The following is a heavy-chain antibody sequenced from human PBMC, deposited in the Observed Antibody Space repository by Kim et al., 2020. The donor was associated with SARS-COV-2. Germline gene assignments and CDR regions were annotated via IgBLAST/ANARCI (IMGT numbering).Heavy chain of an antibody. J-gene: IGHJ3*02. CDR3: ARAPHAAAASRFYI. D-gene: IGHD6-13*01. V-gene: IGHV3-33*08. Sequence: GGSLRLSCAASGFTFNNYAMHWVRQAPGKGLEWVAVIWYDGSNEKYADSAKGRFTISRDNSKNTLYLQMNSLRVEDTAVYYCARAPHAAAASRFYIWGQGTVATVSA. CDR1: GFTFNNYA. CDR2: IWYDGSNE.